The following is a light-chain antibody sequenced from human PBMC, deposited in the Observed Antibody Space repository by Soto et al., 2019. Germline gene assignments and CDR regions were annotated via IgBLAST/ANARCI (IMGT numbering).Light chain of an antibody. CDR2: AAS. Sequence: EIILTQSPVTLSVSPGERATLSCRASQSVNSDLAWYQHKPGQSPRLLIYAASSRATGVPARFSGSGSGTEFTLTISGLQSEDFAIYYCQQYNDWRPYTFGQGTRLEV. J-gene: IGKJ2*01. V-gene: IGKV3-15*01. CDR1: QSVNSD. CDR3: QQYNDWRPYT.